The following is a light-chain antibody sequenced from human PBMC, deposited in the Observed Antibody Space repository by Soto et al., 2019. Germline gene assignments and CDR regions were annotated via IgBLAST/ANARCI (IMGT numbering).Light chain of an antibody. CDR1: QSVSSY. Sequence: EIVLTQFPATLSLSPGERATLSCRASQSVSSYLAWYQHKPGQAPRLLIYDASNRATGIPARFSCSWSGTVFTPTISGLEPEDFGVYYCQQRSNWPRTVGQGTKVDIK. CDR2: DAS. J-gene: IGKJ2*01. V-gene: IGKV3-11*01. CDR3: QQRSNWPRT.